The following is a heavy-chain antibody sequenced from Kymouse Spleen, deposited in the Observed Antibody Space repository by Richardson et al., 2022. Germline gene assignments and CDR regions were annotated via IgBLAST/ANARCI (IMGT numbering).Heavy chain of an antibody. Sequence: EVQLVESGGGLVQPGGSLRLSCAASGFTFSSYDMHWVRQATGKGLEWVSAIGTAGDTYYPGSVKGRFTISRENAKNSLYLQMNSLRAGDTAVYYCARDRYSSSSDYYYGMDVWGQGTTVTVSS. CDR1: GFTFSSYD. CDR2: IGTAGDT. D-gene: IGHD6-6*01. CDR3: ARDRYSSSSDYYYGMDV. V-gene: IGHV3-13*01. J-gene: IGHJ6*02.